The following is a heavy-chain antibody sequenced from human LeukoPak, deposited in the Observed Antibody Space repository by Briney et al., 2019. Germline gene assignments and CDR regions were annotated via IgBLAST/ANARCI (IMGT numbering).Heavy chain of an antibody. Sequence: PSETLSLTCAVYGGSFSGYYWSWIRQPPGKGLEWIGEINHSGSTNYNPSLKSRVTISVDTSKNQFSLKLSSVTAADTAVYYCARVYDSSGYYYGGGWFDPWGQGTLVTVSS. CDR2: INHSGST. J-gene: IGHJ5*02. CDR1: GGSFSGYY. CDR3: ARVYDSSGYYYGGGWFDP. D-gene: IGHD3-22*01. V-gene: IGHV4-34*01.